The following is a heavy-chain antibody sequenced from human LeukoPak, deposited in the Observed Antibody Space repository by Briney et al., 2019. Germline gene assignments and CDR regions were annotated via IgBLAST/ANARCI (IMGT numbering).Heavy chain of an antibody. D-gene: IGHD6-19*01. CDR2: ISSSGSTI. J-gene: IGHJ6*03. V-gene: IGHV3-48*04. Sequence: GGSLRLSCAASGFTFSSYGMSWVRQAPGKGLEWVSYISSSGSTIYYTDSVKGRFTISRDNSKNSLYLQMNSLRTEDTALYYCAKGRTIAVAGTIGDYMDVWGKGTTVTVSS. CDR1: GFTFSSYG. CDR3: AKGRTIAVAGTIGDYMDV.